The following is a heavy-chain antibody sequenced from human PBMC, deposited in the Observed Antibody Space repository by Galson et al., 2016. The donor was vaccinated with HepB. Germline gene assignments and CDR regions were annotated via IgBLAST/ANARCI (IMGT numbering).Heavy chain of an antibody. V-gene: IGHV3-23*01. CDR3: AKGAYSGNYGVTYYFDY. D-gene: IGHD1-26*01. CDR2: ISGSGVST. CDR1: GFTFSSYA. Sequence: SLRLSCAASGFTFSSYAMSWVRQAPGKGLEWVSTISGSGVSTYYADSVKGRFTISSDNSNNTVYLQMNSLRAEDTAVYYCAKGAYSGNYGVTYYFDYWGQGTLVTVSS. J-gene: IGHJ4*02.